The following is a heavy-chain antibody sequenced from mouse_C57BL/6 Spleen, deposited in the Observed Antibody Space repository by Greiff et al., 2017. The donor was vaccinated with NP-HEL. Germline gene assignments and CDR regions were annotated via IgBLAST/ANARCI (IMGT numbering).Heavy chain of an antibody. J-gene: IGHJ3*01. CDR3: ARGDYGQAWFAY. V-gene: IGHV5-17*01. CDR1: GFTFSDYG. D-gene: IGHD1-1*01. CDR2: ISSGSSTI. Sequence: EVKLQESGGGLVKPGGSLKLSCAASGFTFSDYGMHWVRQAPEKGLEWVAYISSGSSTIYYADTVKGRFTISRDNAKNTLFLQMTSLRSEDTAMYYCARGDYGQAWFAYWGQGTLVTVSA.